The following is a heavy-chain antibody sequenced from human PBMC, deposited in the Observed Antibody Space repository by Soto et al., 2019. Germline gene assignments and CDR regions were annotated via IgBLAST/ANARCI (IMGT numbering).Heavy chain of an antibody. J-gene: IGHJ5*02. CDR3: VRGGGGGLFDP. CDR1: GCTFDNSY. V-gene: IGHV3-11*06. Sequence: PGGSLRLSCAGSGCTFDNSYMSWIGQAPGKGLEWLSYISPGSRYPAYADSVKGRFTISRDNAKRSLYLQMMSLTAEDTAIYYCVRGGGGGLFDPWGQGTMVTVSS. CDR2: ISPGSRYP. D-gene: IGHD2-15*01.